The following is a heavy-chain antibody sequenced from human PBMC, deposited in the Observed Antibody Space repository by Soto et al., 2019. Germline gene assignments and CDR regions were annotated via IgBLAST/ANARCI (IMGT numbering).Heavy chain of an antibody. CDR1: GGSFSGYY. V-gene: IGHV4-34*01. CDR2: TNHSGST. D-gene: IGHD4-4*01. CDR3: ARARSITPKASKNYYYYYMDV. J-gene: IGHJ6*03. Sequence: QVQLQQWGAGLLKPSETLSLTCAVYGGSFSGYYWSWIRQPPGNGLVWIGETNHSGSTTYNPSLKSRVTRSVDTSKNEVSLKLSSVTAADTAVYYCARARSITPKASKNYYYYYMDVWGKGTTVTVSS.